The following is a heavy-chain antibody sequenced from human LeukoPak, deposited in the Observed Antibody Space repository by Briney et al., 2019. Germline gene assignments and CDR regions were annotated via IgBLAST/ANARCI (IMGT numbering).Heavy chain of an antibody. CDR1: GFTFSSYG. Sequence: GGSLRLSCAASGFTFSSYGMHWVRQAPGKGLEWVALTWCDGSNKYHAESVKGRFIISRDNSKNTLYLQMNSLRAEDTAVYYCAKDRRYIGFGELDYWGQGTLVTVSS. CDR3: AKDRRYIGFGELDY. CDR2: TWCDGSNK. J-gene: IGHJ4*02. V-gene: IGHV3-33*06. D-gene: IGHD3-10*01.